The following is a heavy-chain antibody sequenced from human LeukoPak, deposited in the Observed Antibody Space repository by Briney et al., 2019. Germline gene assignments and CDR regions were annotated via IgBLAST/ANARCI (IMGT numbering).Heavy chain of an antibody. CDR1: GYTFTSYY. D-gene: IGHD3-10*01. Sequence: SVKVSCKASGYTFTSYYMHWVRQAPGQGLEWMGGIIPIFGTANYAQKFQGRVTITADESTSTAYMELSSLRSEDTAVYYCASYGSGSYTPLDYWGQGTLVTVSS. J-gene: IGHJ4*02. V-gene: IGHV1-69*13. CDR3: ASYGSGSYTPLDY. CDR2: IIPIFGTA.